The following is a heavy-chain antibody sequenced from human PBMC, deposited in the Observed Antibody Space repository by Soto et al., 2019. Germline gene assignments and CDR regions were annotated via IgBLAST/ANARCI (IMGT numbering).Heavy chain of an antibody. V-gene: IGHV1-2*02. CDR3: ARDLTMIVAPPADY. CDR1: GYTFTGYY. CDR2: INPNSGGT. Sequence: GASVKVSCKASGYTFTGYYMHWVRQAPGQGLEWMGWINPNSGGTNYAQKFQGRVTMARDTSISTAYMELSRLRSDDTAVYYCARDLTMIVAPPADYWGQGTLVTVSS. J-gene: IGHJ4*02. D-gene: IGHD3-22*01.